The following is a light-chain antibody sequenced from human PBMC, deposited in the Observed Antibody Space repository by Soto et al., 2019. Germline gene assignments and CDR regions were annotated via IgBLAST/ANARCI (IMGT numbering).Light chain of an antibody. CDR3: QQYDNYPLT. CDR1: QSISSW. CDR2: DAS. Sequence: SQMTQSPSTLSAAVGDRVTITFRASQSISSWLAWYQQKPGRAPKFLIYDASSLESGVPSRFSGSGSGTEFTLTISNLQPDDFATYYCQQYDNYPLTFGGGTKVDIK. J-gene: IGKJ4*01. V-gene: IGKV1-5*01.